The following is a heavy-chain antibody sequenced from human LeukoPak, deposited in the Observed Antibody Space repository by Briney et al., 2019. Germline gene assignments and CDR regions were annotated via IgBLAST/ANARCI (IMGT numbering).Heavy chain of an antibody. CDR1: GFMFSSNW. CDR2: ISYDGSNK. J-gene: IGHJ4*02. V-gene: IGHV3-30*18. Sequence: GGSLRLPCAASGFMFSSNWMSWVRQAPGKGLEWVAVISYDGSNKYYADSVKGRFTISRDNSKNTLYLQMNSLRTEDTAVYYCAKGPTTVVDYWGQGTLVTVSS. D-gene: IGHD4-17*01. CDR3: AKGPTTVVDY.